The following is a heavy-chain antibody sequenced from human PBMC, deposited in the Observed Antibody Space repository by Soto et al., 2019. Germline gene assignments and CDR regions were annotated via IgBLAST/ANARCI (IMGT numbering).Heavy chain of an antibody. D-gene: IGHD3-22*01. Sequence: SETLSLTCIVSGGSVSSSNLGRGGCQPPGKRPEWIAKIYTSESTTSNPSIKSRATISVDKSESQLSLRLKSVTAADTAVYYCASVGSAYDNSGYYLPWGPGTLVTVSS. V-gene: IGHV4-4*02. CDR3: ASVGSAYDNSGYYLP. CDR2: IYTSEST. J-gene: IGHJ5*02. CDR1: GGSVSSSNL.